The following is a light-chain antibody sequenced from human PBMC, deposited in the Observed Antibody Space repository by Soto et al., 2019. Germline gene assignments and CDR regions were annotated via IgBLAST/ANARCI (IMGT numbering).Light chain of an antibody. V-gene: IGLV2-14*03. CDR2: EVT. CDR1: SSDIGRYNY. Sequence: QSVLTQPASVSGSPGQSITISCTGTSSDIGRYNYVSWYQQHPGKAPKLMIYEVTNRPSGVSNRFSGSKSGNTASLTISGLQAEDEADYYCSSYTTSSILGVFGGGTKLTVL. J-gene: IGLJ2*01. CDR3: SSYTTSSILGV.